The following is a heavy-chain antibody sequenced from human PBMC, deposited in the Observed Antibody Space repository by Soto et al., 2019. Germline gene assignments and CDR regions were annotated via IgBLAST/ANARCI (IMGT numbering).Heavy chain of an antibody. CDR1: GGSIRDYY. J-gene: IGHJ4*02. CDR2: IYYTRTT. CDR3: ARLGGYYQAFDS. V-gene: IGHV4-59*08. D-gene: IGHD3-22*01. Sequence: SETLSLTCTVSGGSIRDYYWGWIRQSPGKGLEWIGYIYYTRTTKYNPSLKSRITISVDSSKNQFSLKLDSVTAADTAVYYCARLGGYYQAFDSWGQGTLVTGS.